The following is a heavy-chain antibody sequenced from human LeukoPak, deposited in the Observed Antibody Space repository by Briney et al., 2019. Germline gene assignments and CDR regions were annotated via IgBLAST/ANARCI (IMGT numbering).Heavy chain of an antibody. J-gene: IGHJ4*02. Sequence: GGSLRLSCAASGFTFSSYGMHWVRQAPGKGLEWVAFIRYDGSNKYYADSVKGRFTISRDNSKNTLYLQMNSLRAEDTAVCYCRGFIAARLDYFDYWGQGTLVTVSS. CDR2: IRYDGSNK. D-gene: IGHD6-6*01. V-gene: IGHV3-30*02. CDR1: GFTFSSYG. CDR3: RGFIAARLDYFDY.